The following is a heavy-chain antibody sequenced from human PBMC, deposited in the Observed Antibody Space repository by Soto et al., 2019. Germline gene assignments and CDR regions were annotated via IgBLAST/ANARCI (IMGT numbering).Heavy chain of an antibody. Sequence: VQFVQSGAEVKKPGASVKVSCKASGYTFSSYTMHWVRQAPGQRLEWMGWINAGNGDTKYSQNFQGRITITRDTSATTVYMELSSLRSEDTAVNYCARYFDRGDYYLDYWGQGTLVTVSS. V-gene: IGHV1-3*01. D-gene: IGHD3-22*01. J-gene: IGHJ4*02. CDR3: ARYFDRGDYYLDY. CDR1: GYTFSSYT. CDR2: INAGNGDT.